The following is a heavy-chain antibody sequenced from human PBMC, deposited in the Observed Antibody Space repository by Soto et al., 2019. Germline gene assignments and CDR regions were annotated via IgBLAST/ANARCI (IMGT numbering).Heavy chain of an antibody. V-gene: IGHV4-59*01. Sequence: PSETLSLTCTVSGGSISSYYWSWIRQPPGKGLEWIGYIYYSGSTNYNPSLKSRVTISVDTSKNQSSLKLSSVTAGDTAVYYSARGGGSKGPLRITMVRGFYYGMDVWGQGNTVTVS. CDR2: IYYSGST. CDR1: GGSISSYY. D-gene: IGHD3-10*01. J-gene: IGHJ6*02. CDR3: ARGGGSKGPLRITMVRGFYYGMDV.